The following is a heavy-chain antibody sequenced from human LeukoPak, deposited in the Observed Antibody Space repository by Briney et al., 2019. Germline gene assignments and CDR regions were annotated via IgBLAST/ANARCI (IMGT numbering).Heavy chain of an antibody. J-gene: IGHJ3*02. Sequence: ASVKVSCKASGYTFTGYYMHWVRQAPGQGLEWMGRINPNSGGTNYAQKFQGRVTMTRDTSISTAYMELSRLRSDDTAVYYCASESPGAEQLVQDAFGIWGQGTMVTVSS. V-gene: IGHV1-2*06. CDR3: ASESPGAEQLVQDAFGI. CDR2: INPNSGGT. CDR1: GYTFTGYY. D-gene: IGHD6-13*01.